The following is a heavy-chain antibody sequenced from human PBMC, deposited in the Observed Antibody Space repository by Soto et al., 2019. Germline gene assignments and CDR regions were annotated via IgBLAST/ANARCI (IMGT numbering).Heavy chain of an antibody. CDR3: AKSPPVSGSYYSYFDY. V-gene: IGHV3-23*01. CDR2: ISGSGGST. D-gene: IGHD1-26*01. CDR1: GFTFSSYA. J-gene: IGHJ4*02. Sequence: VGSLRLSCAASGFTFSSYAMSWVRQAPGKGLEWVSAISGSGGSTYYADSVKGRFTISRDNSKNTLYLQMNSLRAEDPAVYYCAKSPPVSGSYYSYFDYWGQGTLVTVSS.